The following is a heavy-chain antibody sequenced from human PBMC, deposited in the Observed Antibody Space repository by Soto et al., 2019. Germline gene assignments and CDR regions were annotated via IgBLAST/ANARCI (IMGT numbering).Heavy chain of an antibody. Sequence: GASVKVSCKASGYTFTSYAMHWVRQAPGQRLEWMGWINAGNGNTKYSQKFQGRVTITRDTSASTAYMELSSLRSEDTAVYYCARDRLPRNYYYYYGMGVWGQGTTVTVSS. V-gene: IGHV1-3*01. CDR3: ARDRLPRNYYYYYGMGV. D-gene: IGHD2-15*01. CDR2: INAGNGNT. J-gene: IGHJ6*02. CDR1: GYTFTSYA.